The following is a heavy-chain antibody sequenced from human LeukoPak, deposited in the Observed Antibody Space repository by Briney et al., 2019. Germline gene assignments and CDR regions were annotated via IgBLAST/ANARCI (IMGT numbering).Heavy chain of an antibody. CDR2: IYYSGST. CDR3: ARDRRAYDFWSGYYQD. J-gene: IGHJ4*02. Sequence: SETLSLTCTVSGGSISSYYWSWIRQPPGKGLEWIGYIYYSGSTNYNPSLKSRVTMSVDTSKNQFSLKLSSVTAADTAVYCCARDRRAYDFWSGYYQDWGQGTLVTVSS. D-gene: IGHD3-3*01. V-gene: IGHV4-59*01. CDR1: GGSISSYY.